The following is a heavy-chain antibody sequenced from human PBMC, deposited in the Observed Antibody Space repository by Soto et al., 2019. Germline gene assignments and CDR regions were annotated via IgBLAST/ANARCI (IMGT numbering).Heavy chain of an antibody. J-gene: IGHJ3*02. D-gene: IGHD1-26*01. V-gene: IGHV3-33*01. CDR1: GFTFSSYG. Sequence: VGSLRLSCAASGFTFSSYGMHWVRQAPGKGLEWVAVIWYDGSNKYYADSVKGRFTISRDNSKNTLYLQMNSLRAEDTAVYYCARDQDSGSYNAFDIWGQGTMVTVSS. CDR3: ARDQDSGSYNAFDI. CDR2: IWYDGSNK.